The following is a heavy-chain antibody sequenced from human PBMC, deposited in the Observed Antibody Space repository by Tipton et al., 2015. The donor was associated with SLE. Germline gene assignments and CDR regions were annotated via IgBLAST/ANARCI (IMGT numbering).Heavy chain of an antibody. V-gene: IGHV3-43D*03. Sequence: VQLVQSGGIVVQPGGSLRLSCAASGFIFDDYAMHWVRQAPGKGLEWVSLISWNGGGTSYADSVKGRFTISRDNRKNSLSLQMNSLRVEDTALYYCARGGPAANYNIDVWGPGTTVTVSS. CDR1: GFIFDDYA. D-gene: IGHD2-2*01. CDR2: ISWNGGGT. CDR3: ARGGPAANYNIDV. J-gene: IGHJ6*02.